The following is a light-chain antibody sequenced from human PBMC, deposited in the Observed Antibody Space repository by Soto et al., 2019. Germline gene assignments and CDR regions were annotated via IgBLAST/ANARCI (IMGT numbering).Light chain of an antibody. CDR3: CSYAGSSTVVV. J-gene: IGLJ2*01. V-gene: IGLV2-23*03. CDR1: SSNVGSYNL. Sequence: QSALTLPASVSGSPGQSITISCTGSSSNVGSYNLAPWYQQHPGKAPKLIFYEGSKRPSGVSNRFSGSKSGTTASLTISGLQAEDEAEYYCCSYAGSSTVVVFGGGTKLTVL. CDR2: EGS.